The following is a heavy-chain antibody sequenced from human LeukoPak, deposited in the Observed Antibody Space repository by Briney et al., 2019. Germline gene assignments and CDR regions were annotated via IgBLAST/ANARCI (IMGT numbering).Heavy chain of an antibody. Sequence: GASVKVSCKASGGTFSSYAISWVRQAPGQGLEWMGGIIPIFGTANYAQKFQGRVTITADESTSTAYMELSSLRSEDTAVYYCATVPEGGLLPPFYFDYWGQGTLVTVSS. CDR1: GGTFSSYA. J-gene: IGHJ4*02. D-gene: IGHD2-21*01. V-gene: IGHV1-69*13. CDR2: IIPIFGTA. CDR3: ATVPEGGLLPPFYFDY.